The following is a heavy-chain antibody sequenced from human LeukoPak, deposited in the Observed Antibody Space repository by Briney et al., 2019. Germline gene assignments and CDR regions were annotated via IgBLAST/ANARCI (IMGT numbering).Heavy chain of an antibody. D-gene: IGHD2-2*01. Sequence: KSGGSLRLSCAASGFTFSSYSMNWVRQAPGKGLEWVSSISSSSSYIYYADSVKGRFTISRDNVKNSLYLQMNSLRAEDTAVYYCASVGYCSSTSCKAGGYGMDVWGQGTTVTVSS. CDR2: ISSSSSYI. CDR3: ASVGYCSSTSCKAGGYGMDV. J-gene: IGHJ6*02. CDR1: GFTFSSYS. V-gene: IGHV3-21*01.